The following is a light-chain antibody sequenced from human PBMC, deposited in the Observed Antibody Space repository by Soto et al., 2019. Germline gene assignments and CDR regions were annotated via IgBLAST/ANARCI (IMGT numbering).Light chain of an antibody. CDR2: DAS. J-gene: IGKJ1*01. CDR1: QSVSSY. V-gene: IGKV3-11*01. Sequence: EIVLTQSPATLSLSPGERATLSCRASQSVSSYLAWYQQKPGQAPRLLIYDASNRATGIPARFSGSGSGTDFTLTISSLEPEDFAVYYCQKRSNRPRTFGQGTKVEIK. CDR3: QKRSNRPRT.